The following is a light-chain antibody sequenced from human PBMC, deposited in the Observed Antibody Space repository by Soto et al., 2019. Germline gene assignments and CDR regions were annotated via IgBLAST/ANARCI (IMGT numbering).Light chain of an antibody. J-gene: IGKJ5*01. CDR1: QSVLYDSNNKNY. CDR3: QQYYTTPIT. Sequence: DIVMTQSPDSLAVSLGERATINCKSSQSVLYDSNNKNYLAWYQQKPGQPPKLLIYWASIRESGVPDRFSGSGSGRDFTLTISSLQAEDVAVYYCQQYYTTPITFGQGTRLEIK. V-gene: IGKV4-1*01. CDR2: WAS.